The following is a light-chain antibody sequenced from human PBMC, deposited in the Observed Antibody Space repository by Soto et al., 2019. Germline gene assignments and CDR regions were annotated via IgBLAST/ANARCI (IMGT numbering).Light chain of an antibody. J-gene: IGLJ1*01. CDR2: EVN. V-gene: IGLV2-14*01. CDR3: FSFTSTSTHV. Sequence: QSALTQPASLSGSPGQSITISCTGTSSDIGAYDYVSWFQQHPGKAPKLMISEVNNRPSGVSNRFSGSKSGNTAYLTISGLQVEDEAVYFCFSFTSTSTHVFGTGTKATVL. CDR1: SSDIGAYDY.